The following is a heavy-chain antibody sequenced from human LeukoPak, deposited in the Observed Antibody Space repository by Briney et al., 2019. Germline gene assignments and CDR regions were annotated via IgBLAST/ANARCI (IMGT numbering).Heavy chain of an antibody. Sequence: GGSLRLSCAASGFSFSNYWMHWVRQAPGKGLVWVSRISTDGRTTSHADSVEGRFTIYRDNAKNSLYLQMNSLRAEDTALYYCARIPGTLYYDFWSGSNFDYWGQGTLVTVSS. J-gene: IGHJ4*02. D-gene: IGHD3-3*01. CDR1: GFSFSNYW. CDR2: ISTDGRTT. V-gene: IGHV3-74*01. CDR3: ARIPGTLYYDFWSGSNFDY.